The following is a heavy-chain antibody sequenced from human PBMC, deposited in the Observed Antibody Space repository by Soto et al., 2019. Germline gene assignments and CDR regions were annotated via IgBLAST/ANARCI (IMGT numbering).Heavy chain of an antibody. CDR1: RLTFSYKV. CDR2: ISVGGGSA. Sequence: PXLCLRHNSIAARLTFSYKVMTWVRQAPEKGLEWASTISVGGGSAYYADSVKGRFAISRDNSKNILYLQLNSLRAEDTAVYYCVTDRAQQIILGPWLDSWGQGTLVNISS. V-gene: IGHV3-23*01. D-gene: IGHD6-13*01. J-gene: IGHJ5*01. CDR3: VTDRAQQIILGPWLDS.